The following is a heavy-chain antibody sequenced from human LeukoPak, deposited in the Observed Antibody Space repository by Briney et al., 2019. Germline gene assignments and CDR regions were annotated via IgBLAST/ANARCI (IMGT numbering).Heavy chain of an antibody. D-gene: IGHD2-15*01. CDR2: MNPNSGNT. CDR3: ARGRLSYCSGGSCYYGNDY. Sequence: GASVKVSCKASGYTFTSYDINWVRQAAGQGLEWMGWMNPNSGNTGYAQKFQGRVTITRNTSISTAYMELSRLRSEDTAVYYCARGRLSYCSGGSCYYGNDYWGQGTLVTVSS. J-gene: IGHJ4*02. CDR1: GYTFTSYD. V-gene: IGHV1-8*03.